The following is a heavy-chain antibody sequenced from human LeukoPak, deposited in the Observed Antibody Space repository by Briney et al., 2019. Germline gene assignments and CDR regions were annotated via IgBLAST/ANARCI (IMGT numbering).Heavy chain of an antibody. CDR1: GFTVSSNY. CDR2: LYSGGST. Sequence: PGGSLRLSCAASGFTVSSNYMSWLRQAPGMGLEWVSILYSGGSTYYADSVKGRFTISRDNAKNSLYLQMTALIAEDTAVYYCARDPPNNGYDFDYWGQGILVTVSS. CDR3: ARDPPNNGYDFDY. D-gene: IGHD3-22*01. J-gene: IGHJ4*02. V-gene: IGHV3-53*01.